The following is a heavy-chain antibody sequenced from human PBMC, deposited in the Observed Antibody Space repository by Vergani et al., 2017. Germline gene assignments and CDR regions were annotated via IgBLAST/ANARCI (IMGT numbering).Heavy chain of an antibody. CDR3: ARGRGWFDP. CDR1: GGSISSYY. Sequence: QVQLQESGPGLVKPSETLSLTCTVSGGSISSYYWSWIRQPPGKGLEWIGYIYYSGSTNYNPSLKSRVTISVDTSKNQFSLKRSSVTAADTAVYYCARGRGWFDPWGQGTLVTVSS. V-gene: IGHV4-59*01. CDR2: IYYSGST. J-gene: IGHJ5*02.